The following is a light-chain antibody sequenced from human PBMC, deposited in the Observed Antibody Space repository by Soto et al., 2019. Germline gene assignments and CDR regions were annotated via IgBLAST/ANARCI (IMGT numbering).Light chain of an antibody. CDR3: AAWDDSPNGVV. CDR1: SSNIGSNT. CDR2: SNN. V-gene: IGLV1-44*01. J-gene: IGLJ2*01. Sequence: QSVLTQPPSASGTPGQRVTISCSGSSSNIGSNTVYWYQQLPGTAPKLLIYSNNQRPSGVPDRFSGSKSGTSASLAISGLLSEDGAEYYCAAWDDSPNGVVFGGGTKLTVL.